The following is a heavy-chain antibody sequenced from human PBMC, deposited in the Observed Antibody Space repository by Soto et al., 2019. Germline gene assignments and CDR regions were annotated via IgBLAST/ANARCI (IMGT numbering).Heavy chain of an antibody. J-gene: IGHJ4*02. CDR3: AKRSGYYFDS. Sequence: QVQLVESGGGVVQPGRSLRLSCAASGFTFSTYGMHWVRQAPGKGLEWVAVISYDETNKYYADSVKGRFTISRDNSKNTMYLEMSSLRAEDTSTYYCAKRSGYYFDSWGQRKLVTVSS. D-gene: IGHD3-3*01. CDR2: ISYDETNK. V-gene: IGHV3-30*18. CDR1: GFTFSTYG.